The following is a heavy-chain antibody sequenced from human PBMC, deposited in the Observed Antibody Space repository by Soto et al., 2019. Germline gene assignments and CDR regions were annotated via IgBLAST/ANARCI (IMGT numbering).Heavy chain of an antibody. CDR1: GVSFSGYY. CDR3: ARSTFYYDYIWGSYRYSLFDY. J-gene: IGHJ4*02. CDR2: INHSGST. V-gene: IGHV4-34*01. Sequence: SETLSLTCAVYGVSFSGYYWSWIRQPPGKGLEWIGEINHSGSTNYNPSLKSRVTISVDTSKNQFSLKLSSVTAADTAVYYCARSTFYYDYIWGSYRYSLFDYWGQGTLVTVSS. D-gene: IGHD3-16*02.